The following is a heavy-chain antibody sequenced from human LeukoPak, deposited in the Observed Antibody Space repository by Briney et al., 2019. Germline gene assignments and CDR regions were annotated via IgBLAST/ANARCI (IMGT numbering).Heavy chain of an antibody. D-gene: IGHD3-10*01. J-gene: IGHJ4*02. V-gene: IGHV5-51*01. CDR2: IYPRDADT. CDR3: ARHSDVIGAI. Sequence: GESLKISCKASGYTFTHQWIGWVRQMSGSGLEWMGIIYPRDADTIYSPSFKCHVTISADTSINTAYLGRSSLEASDTAIYYCARHSDVIGAIWGQGTLVTVSS. CDR1: GYTFTHQW.